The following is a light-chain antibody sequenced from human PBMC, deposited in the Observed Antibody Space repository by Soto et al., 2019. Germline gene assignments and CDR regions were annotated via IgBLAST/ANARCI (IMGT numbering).Light chain of an antibody. V-gene: IGKV1-8*01. Sequence: AIRMTQSPSAFSASTGGRVTITSRASQGISSYLAWYQQKPGKAPKLLIYAASTLQSGVPSRFSGSGSGTDFTLTISCLQSEDFATYYCQQYYSYPRTFGQGTKVDI. CDR3: QQYYSYPRT. J-gene: IGKJ1*01. CDR2: AAS. CDR1: QGISSY.